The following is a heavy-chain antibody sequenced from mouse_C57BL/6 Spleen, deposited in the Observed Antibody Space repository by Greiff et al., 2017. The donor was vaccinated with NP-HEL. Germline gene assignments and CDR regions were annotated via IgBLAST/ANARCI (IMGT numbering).Heavy chain of an antibody. CDR1: GYTFTSYW. V-gene: IGHV1-52*01. D-gene: IGHD2-4*01. CDR2: IDPSDSET. CDR3: ARDDYRGYFDY. Sequence: QVQLQQPGAELVRPGSSVKLSCKASGYTFTSYWMHWVKQRPIQGLEWIGNIDPSDSETHYNQKFKDKATLTVDKSSSPAYMQLSSLTSEDSAVYYCARDDYRGYFDYWGQGTTLTVSS. J-gene: IGHJ2*01.